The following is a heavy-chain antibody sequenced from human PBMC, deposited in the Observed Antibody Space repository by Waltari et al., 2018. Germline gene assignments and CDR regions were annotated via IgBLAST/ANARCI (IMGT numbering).Heavy chain of an antibody. D-gene: IGHD5-18*01. CDR2: MNPNSGNT. J-gene: IGHJ4*02. Sequence: QVQLVQSGAEVKKPGASVKVSCKASGYTFTRYDLNWVRQATGQGLEWMGWMNPNSGNTGYAQKFQGRVTMTRNTSISTAYMELSSLRSEDTAVYYCARYGYSYGDFDYWGQGTLVTVSS. CDR1: GYTFTRYD. V-gene: IGHV1-8*01. CDR3: ARYGYSYGDFDY.